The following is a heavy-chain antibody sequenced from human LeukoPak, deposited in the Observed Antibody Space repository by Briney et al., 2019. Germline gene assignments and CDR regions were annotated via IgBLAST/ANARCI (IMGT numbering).Heavy chain of an antibody. CDR3: ARDEIPSGT. CDR2: IHKNAIT. J-gene: IGHJ3*01. Sequence: GGSLRLSCAASGFTVSSNYMTWVRQAPGKGLEWVSVIHKNAITYYADTVKGRFTISRDNSRSTVDLQMNSLRVEDTGIYYCARDEIPSGTWGQGTMVIVSS. V-gene: IGHV3-53*01. CDR1: GFTVSSNY. D-gene: IGHD6-25*01.